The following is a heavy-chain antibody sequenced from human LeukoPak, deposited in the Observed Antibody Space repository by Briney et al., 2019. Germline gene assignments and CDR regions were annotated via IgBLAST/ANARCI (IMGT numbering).Heavy chain of an antibody. J-gene: IGHJ4*02. CDR1: GGSISTTNYY. V-gene: IGHV4-39*01. CDR3: ARGLEEMATDY. Sequence: SETLSLTCTVSGGSISTTNYYWGWIRQPPGKGLEWIGSVYYSGSTYYNPSLKSRVTISVETSKNQFPLNLSSVTAADTAVYYCARGLEEMATDYWGQGTLVTVSS. CDR2: VYYSGST. D-gene: IGHD5-24*01.